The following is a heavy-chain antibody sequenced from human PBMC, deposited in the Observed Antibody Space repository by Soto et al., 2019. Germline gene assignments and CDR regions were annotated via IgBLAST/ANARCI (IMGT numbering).Heavy chain of an antibody. V-gene: IGHV1-69*01. CDR3: ARAGRLPYYYGSGSYYYGMDV. J-gene: IGHJ6*02. CDR1: GGTFSSYA. D-gene: IGHD3-10*01. Sequence: QVQLVQSGAEVKKPGSSVKVSCKASGGTFSSYAISWVRQAPGQGLEWLGGIIPIFGTANYKQTFQGRVTLTADESTSTADMALSSLRSGDTAVYYCARAGRLPYYYGSGSYYYGMDVWGQGTTVTVSS. CDR2: IIPIFGTA.